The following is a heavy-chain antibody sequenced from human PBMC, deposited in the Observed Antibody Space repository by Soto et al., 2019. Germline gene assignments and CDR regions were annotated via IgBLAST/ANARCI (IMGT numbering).Heavy chain of an antibody. V-gene: IGHV3-48*02. CDR1: GFSFSRCS. J-gene: IGHJ6*02. CDR3: ARVIMDV. Sequence: XXSLRLSCAACGFSFSRCSMDWVRQAPGKGLEWVSHISSSSSTIYYAASVKGRFTISRDNAKNSLYMQMNSLRDEDTAVYYCARVIMDVWGQGTTVTVSS. CDR2: ISSSSSTI.